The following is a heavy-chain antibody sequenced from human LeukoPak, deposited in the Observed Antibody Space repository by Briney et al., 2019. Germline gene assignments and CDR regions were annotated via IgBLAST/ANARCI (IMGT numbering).Heavy chain of an antibody. J-gene: IGHJ4*02. CDR1: GFYISSSHY. Sequence: PSETLSLTCGVSGFYISSSHYWGWIRQPPGKGLEWIGSIYHSGSTYYNPSLQSRVTISVDTSKNQFSLKLSSVTAADTAVYYCARGLYSGSYDIDYWGQGTLVTVSS. CDR3: ARGLYSGSYDIDY. D-gene: IGHD1-26*01. V-gene: IGHV4-38-2*01. CDR2: IYHSGST.